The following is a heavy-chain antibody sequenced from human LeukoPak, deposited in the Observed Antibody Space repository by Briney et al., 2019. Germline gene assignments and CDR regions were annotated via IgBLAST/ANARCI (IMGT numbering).Heavy chain of an antibody. CDR1: GDSISSGFYY. CDR3: AKDSCGYSYGYCQKAFDI. D-gene: IGHD5-18*01. J-gene: IGHJ3*02. Sequence: TPSETLSLTCTVSGDSISSGFYYWSWIRQPAGKGLEWIGRIYTRGTTNYNPTLKSRITISVDTSKNQFSLKLSSVTAADTAVYYCAKDSCGYSYGYCQKAFDIWGQGTMVTVSS. V-gene: IGHV4-61*02. CDR2: IYTRGTT.